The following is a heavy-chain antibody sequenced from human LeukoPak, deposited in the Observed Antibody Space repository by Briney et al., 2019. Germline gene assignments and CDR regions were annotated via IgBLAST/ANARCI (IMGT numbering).Heavy chain of an antibody. Sequence: GASVKVSCKASGYTFTGYYMHWVRQAPGQGLEWMGWINPNSGGTNYAQKFQGRVTMTRDTSISTAYMELSRLRSDDTAVYYCARNSYGYLTPFDYWGQGTLVTVSS. CDR2: INPNSGGT. CDR3: ARNSYGYLTPFDY. CDR1: GYTFTGYY. J-gene: IGHJ4*02. D-gene: IGHD5-18*01. V-gene: IGHV1-2*02.